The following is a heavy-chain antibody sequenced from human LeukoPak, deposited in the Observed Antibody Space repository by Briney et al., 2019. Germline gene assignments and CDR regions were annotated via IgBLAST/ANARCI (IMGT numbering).Heavy chain of an antibody. Sequence: GGSLRLSCAASGFTVSSNYMSWVRQAPGKGLEWDSVIYSGGSTYYADSVKGRFTISRDNSKNTLYLQMNSLRAEDTAVYYCARDHEGGVPGDCSTCPPDYGMDVWGQGTTVTVSS. V-gene: IGHV3-53*01. J-gene: IGHJ6*02. CDR1: GFTVSSNY. CDR3: ARDHEGGVPGDCSTCPPDYGMDV. CDR2: IYSGGST. D-gene: IGHD2-21*02.